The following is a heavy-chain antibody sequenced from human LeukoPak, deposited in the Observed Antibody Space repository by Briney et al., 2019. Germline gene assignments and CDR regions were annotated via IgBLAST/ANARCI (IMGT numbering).Heavy chain of an antibody. CDR3: AGGRFFDY. J-gene: IGHJ4*02. CDR1: GFTFSNSW. Sequence: GGSLRLSCAASGFTFSNSWMNWVRQAPGKGLEWVASIKEGGTEQYYVDSVKGRFTISRDNAKSSLYLQMNSLRAEDTAVYYCAGGRFFDYRGQGTLVTVSS. D-gene: IGHD3-16*01. CDR2: IKEGGTEQ. V-gene: IGHV3-7*05.